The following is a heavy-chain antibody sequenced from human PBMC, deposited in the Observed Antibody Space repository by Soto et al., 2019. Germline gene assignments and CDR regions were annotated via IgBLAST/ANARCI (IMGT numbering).Heavy chain of an antibody. V-gene: IGHV3-48*01. D-gene: IGHD2-21*01. CDR1: GFSINTYS. Sequence: EVQLVDSGGGLIQPGPSLRLSCAASGFSINTYSMSWVRQAPGKGLEWLSYIDGVTEAIYYADSVKGRFTISRDNAKNSLFLQMNSLRADDTAVYYCARDRGRHDGAEYPFFDSWGQGTLVTVSS. J-gene: IGHJ4*02. CDR3: ARDRGRHDGAEYPFFDS. CDR2: IDGVTEAI.